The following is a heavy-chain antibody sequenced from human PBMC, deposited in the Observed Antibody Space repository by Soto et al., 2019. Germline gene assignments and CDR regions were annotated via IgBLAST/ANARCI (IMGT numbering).Heavy chain of an antibody. CDR3: ARQPRGTTWSDFDN. CDR1: GGCFSGYY. D-gene: IGHD1-7*01. CDR2: INHSGST. Sequence: SETLSLTCAVYGGCFSGYYWSWIRQPPGKGLEWIGEINHSGSTNYNPSLKSRVTISVDTSKNQFSLKLSSVTAADTAVYYCARQPRGTTWSDFDNWGQGILVTVSS. J-gene: IGHJ4*02. V-gene: IGHV4-34*01.